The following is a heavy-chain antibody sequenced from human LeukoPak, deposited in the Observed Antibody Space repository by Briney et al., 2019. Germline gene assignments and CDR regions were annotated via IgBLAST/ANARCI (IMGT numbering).Heavy chain of an antibody. V-gene: IGHV5-51*01. Sequence: GESLKISCKGSGYSFTTYWIGWVRKMPGKGLECMGIIYPGDSDTTYSPSFQGQVTISADKSISTAYLQWSSLKASDSAMYYCGRIPAAGSLKGSFDIWGQGTLVTVSS. D-gene: IGHD6-13*01. CDR2: IYPGDSDT. CDR1: GYSFTTYW. CDR3: GRIPAAGSLKGSFDI. J-gene: IGHJ3*02.